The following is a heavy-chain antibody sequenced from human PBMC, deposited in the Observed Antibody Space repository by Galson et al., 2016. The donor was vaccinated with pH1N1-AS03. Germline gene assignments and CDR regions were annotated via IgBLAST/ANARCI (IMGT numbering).Heavy chain of an antibody. J-gene: IGHJ6*03. V-gene: IGHV1-18*01. CDR3: ARDYSTSSQYYYYYYMDV. CDR2: ISTYNGNT. Sequence: CKASDYTFTNYGISWVRQAPGQGLEWMGWISTYNGNTNYAQKFRGRVTMTTDTSTSTAYMELRSLRSDDTAVYYCARDYSTSSQYYYYYYMDVWGKGTTVTVFS. D-gene: IGHD6-6*01. CDR1: DYTFTNYG.